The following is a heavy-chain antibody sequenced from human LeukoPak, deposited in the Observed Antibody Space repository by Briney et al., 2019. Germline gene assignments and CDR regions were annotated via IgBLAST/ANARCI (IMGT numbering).Heavy chain of an antibody. CDR2: INHTGST. V-gene: IGHV4-34*01. CDR1: GGSFSGYY. CDR3: ARALGAFDI. J-gene: IGHJ3*02. Sequence: SETLSLTCAVYGGSFSGYYWSWIRQPPGKGLEWIGEINHTGSTNYNPSLKSRVTISVDASKNQFSLKLSSVTAADTAVYYCARALGAFDIWGQGTMATVSS.